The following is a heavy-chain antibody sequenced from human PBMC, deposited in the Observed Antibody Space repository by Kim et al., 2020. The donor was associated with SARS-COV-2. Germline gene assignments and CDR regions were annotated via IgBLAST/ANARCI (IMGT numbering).Heavy chain of an antibody. J-gene: IGHJ4*02. CDR3: ARLGVGALDY. Sequence: STYSADSVKGRFTISRDNSKNTLYLQMNSRRAEDTAVYYCARLGVGALDYWGRGTLVTVSS. V-gene: IGHV3-53*01. CDR2: ST. D-gene: IGHD2-2*01.